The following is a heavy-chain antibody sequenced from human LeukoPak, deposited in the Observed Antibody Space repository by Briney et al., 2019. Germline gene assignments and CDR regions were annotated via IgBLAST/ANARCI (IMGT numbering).Heavy chain of an antibody. CDR3: IREFYFDY. J-gene: IGHJ4*02. CDR1: GFTFGDNA. V-gene: IGHV3-49*04. CDR2: IRSQGHGGTT. Sequence: GGSLRLFCTTSGFTFGDNAMSWVRQAPGKGLEWVGFIRSQGHGGTTEYAASVKDRFTISRDDSKSIAYLQMNSLKTDDTAVYYCIREFYFDYWGQGTLVTVSP.